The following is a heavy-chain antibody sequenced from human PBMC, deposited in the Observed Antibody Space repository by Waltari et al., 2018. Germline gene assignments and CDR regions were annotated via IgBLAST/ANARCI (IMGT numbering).Heavy chain of an antibody. V-gene: IGHV3-23*01. CDR3: AKGPMVRGVIRGGGPFDY. J-gene: IGHJ4*02. Sequence: TASGFTFSSHAMSWVRQAPGTGLEWVSAISGIGGSTYYADSVKGRFTISRDNSKNTLYLQMNSLRAEDTALYYCAKGPMVRGVIRGGGPFDYWGQGTLVTVSS. CDR1: GFTFSSHA. D-gene: IGHD3-10*01. CDR2: ISGIGGST.